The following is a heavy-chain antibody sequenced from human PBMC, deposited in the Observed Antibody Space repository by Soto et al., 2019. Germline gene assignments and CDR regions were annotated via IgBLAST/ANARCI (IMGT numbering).Heavy chain of an antibody. CDR2: TYYRSKWYN. V-gene: IGHV6-1*01. D-gene: IGHD3-3*01. CDR3: ARDPYYDFWSGSNWFDP. J-gene: IGHJ5*02. CDR1: GDSVSSNSAA. Sequence: SQTLSLTCAMSGDSVSSNSAAWDWIRQSPSRGLEWLGRTYYRSKWYNDYAVSVKSRITINPDTSKNQFSLQLNSVTPEDTAVYYCARDPYYDFWSGSNWFDPWGQGTLVTVSS.